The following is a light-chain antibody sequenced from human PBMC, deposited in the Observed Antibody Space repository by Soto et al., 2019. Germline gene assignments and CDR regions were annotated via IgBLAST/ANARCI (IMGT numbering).Light chain of an antibody. Sequence: DVVLTQSPLFLPVTLGQPASISCRSSQSLVYSDGDTFLSWFQQRPGQSPRRLIYKVSNRDTGVPVRFSGSGSGTDFTLKISRVEAEDVGVYYCMQATQFPFTFGGGTKVEIK. CDR1: QSLVYSDGDTF. J-gene: IGKJ4*01. CDR3: MQATQFPFT. V-gene: IGKV2-30*01. CDR2: KVS.